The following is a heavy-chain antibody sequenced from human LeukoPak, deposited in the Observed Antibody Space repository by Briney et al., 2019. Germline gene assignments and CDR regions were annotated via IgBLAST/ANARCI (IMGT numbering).Heavy chain of an antibody. Sequence: SQTLSLTCTVSGGSISSGDYYWSWIRQPPGKGLEWIGYTYYSGSTYYNPSLKSRVTISVDTSKNQFSLKLSSVTAADTAVYYCARDSGSQKAFDIWGQGTMVTVSS. D-gene: IGHD1-26*01. V-gene: IGHV4-30-4*08. J-gene: IGHJ3*02. CDR3: ARDSGSQKAFDI. CDR2: TYYSGST. CDR1: GGSISSGDYY.